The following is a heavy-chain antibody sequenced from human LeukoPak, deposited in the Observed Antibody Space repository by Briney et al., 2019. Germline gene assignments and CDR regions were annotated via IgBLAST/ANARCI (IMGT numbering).Heavy chain of an antibody. V-gene: IGHV3-48*01. CDR2: ITNSGNSK. D-gene: IGHD6-13*01. CDR1: EFTFSSYS. CDR3: ASWAWAAAGAVYDY. J-gene: IGHJ4*02. Sequence: GGSLRLSCAASEFTFSSYSMNWVRQAPGKGLEWVSYITNSGNSKSYADSVKGRFTISRDNTKNSLYLQMNSLRAEDTAVYYCASWAWAAAGAVYDYWGQGTLVTVSS.